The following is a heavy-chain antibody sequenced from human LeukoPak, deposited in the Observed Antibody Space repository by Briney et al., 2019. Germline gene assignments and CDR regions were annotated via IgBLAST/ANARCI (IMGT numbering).Heavy chain of an antibody. D-gene: IGHD6-19*01. CDR1: GYTFSSYA. CDR3: ARSSGGSSGWYNWFDP. Sequence: PGASVKVSCKASGYTFSSYAMNWVRQAPGQGLEFMGWINTYNGNPTYAQGFTGRFVFSLDTSVSTAYLQISSLKAEDTAVYYCARSSGGSSGWYNWFDPWGQGTLVTVSS. J-gene: IGHJ5*02. CDR2: INTYNGNP. V-gene: IGHV7-4-1*02.